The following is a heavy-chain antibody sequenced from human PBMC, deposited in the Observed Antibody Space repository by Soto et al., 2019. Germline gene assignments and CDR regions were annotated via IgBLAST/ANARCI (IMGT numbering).Heavy chain of an antibody. Sequence: GGSLRLSCAASGFTFSSYAMHWVRQAPGKGLEWVAVISYDGSNKYYADSVKGRFTISRDNSKNTLYLQMNSLRAEDTAVYYCARVATGSSSFHYYYGMDVWGQGTTVTVSS. D-gene: IGHD6-6*01. J-gene: IGHJ6*02. CDR3: ARVATGSSSFHYYYGMDV. CDR2: ISYDGSNK. CDR1: GFTFSSYA. V-gene: IGHV3-30-3*01.